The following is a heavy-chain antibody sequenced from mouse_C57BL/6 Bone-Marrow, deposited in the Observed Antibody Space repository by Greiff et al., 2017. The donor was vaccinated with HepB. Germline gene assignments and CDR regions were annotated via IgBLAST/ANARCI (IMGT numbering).Heavy chain of an antibody. CDR1: GFTFSSYT. CDR2: ISGGGGNT. J-gene: IGHJ2*01. V-gene: IGHV5-9*01. CDR3: ARGQLRLRYFDY. D-gene: IGHD3-2*02. Sequence: EVLLVESGGGLVKPGGSLKLSCAASGFTFSSYTMPWVRQTTEKRLEWVATISGGGGNTYYPDSVKGRVTISRDNAKNTLYLQMSSLSSEDTALYCCARGQLRLRYFDYWGQGTTLTVSS.